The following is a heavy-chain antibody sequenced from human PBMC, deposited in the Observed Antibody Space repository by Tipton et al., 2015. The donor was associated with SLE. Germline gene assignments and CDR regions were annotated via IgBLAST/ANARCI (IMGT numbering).Heavy chain of an antibody. Sequence: QSGAEVKKPGSSVKVSCKASGGTFSSYAISWVRQAPGQGFEWMGGIIPIFGTANYAQKFQGRVTITADKSTSTAYMELSSLRSEDTAVYYCASGDGLRYFDWLLLWGQGTLVTVSS. V-gene: IGHV1-69*06. D-gene: IGHD3-9*01. CDR1: GGTFSSYA. J-gene: IGHJ4*02. CDR2: IIPIFGTA. CDR3: ASGDGLRYFDWLLL.